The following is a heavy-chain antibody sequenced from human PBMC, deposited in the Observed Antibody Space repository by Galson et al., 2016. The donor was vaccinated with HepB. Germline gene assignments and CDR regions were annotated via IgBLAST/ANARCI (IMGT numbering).Heavy chain of an antibody. CDR3: ARDDYSTSWFPDF. V-gene: IGHV3-74*01. D-gene: IGHD6-13*01. CDR1: GFTFSSYW. J-gene: IGHJ4*02. CDR2: IDTDGSGT. Sequence: SLRLSCAASGFTFSSYWMQWVRQSPGKGLVWVSRIDTDGSGTSYADSVRGRFTISRDNANNTLYLHMNTLRAEDTAAYYCARDDYSTSWFPDFWGRGTPVTVSS.